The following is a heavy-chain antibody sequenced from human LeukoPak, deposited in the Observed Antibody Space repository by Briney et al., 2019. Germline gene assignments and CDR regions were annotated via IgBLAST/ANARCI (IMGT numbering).Heavy chain of an antibody. CDR1: GFTFSSYA. CDR2: ISATGGSI. D-gene: IGHD2-21*02. CDR3: SSLFMTAIDY. J-gene: IGHJ4*02. Sequence: GGSLRLPCAASGFTFSSYAMGWVRQAPGKGLEWVSSISATGGSISYADSVKGRFTISRDNSKNTLYLQMNSLRAEDTAVYYCSSLFMTAIDYWGQGTLVTVSS. V-gene: IGHV3-23*01.